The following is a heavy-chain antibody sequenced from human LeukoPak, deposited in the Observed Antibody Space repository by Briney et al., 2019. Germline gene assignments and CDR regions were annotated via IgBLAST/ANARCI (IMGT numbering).Heavy chain of an antibody. D-gene: IGHD6-19*01. V-gene: IGHV4-34*01. J-gene: IGHJ6*02. CDR2: INHSGST. CDR1: GGSFSGYY. Sequence: TSETLSLTCAVYGGSFSGYYWSWIRQPPGKGLEWIGEINHSGSTNYNPSLKSRVTISVDTSKNQFSLKLSSVTAADTAVYNCARAGYSSGWYSSRGMDVWGQGTTVTVSS. CDR3: ARAGYSSGWYSSRGMDV.